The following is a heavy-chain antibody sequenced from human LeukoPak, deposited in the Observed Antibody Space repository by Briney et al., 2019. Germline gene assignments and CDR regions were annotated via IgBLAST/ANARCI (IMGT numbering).Heavy chain of an antibody. CDR3: AREYYLGGNAFDI. Sequence: PGGSLRLSCAASGFTFSSYSMNWVRQAPGKGLEWVSSISSSNSYIYYADSVKGRFTISRDNARNSLYLQMNSLRAEDTAVYYCAREYYLGGNAFDIWGQGTMVTVSS. CDR1: GFTFSSYS. J-gene: IGHJ3*02. V-gene: IGHV3-21*01. D-gene: IGHD3-10*01. CDR2: ISSSNSYI.